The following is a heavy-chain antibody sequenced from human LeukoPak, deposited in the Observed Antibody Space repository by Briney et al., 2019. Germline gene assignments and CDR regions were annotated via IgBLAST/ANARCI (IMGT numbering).Heavy chain of an antibody. D-gene: IGHD4-17*01. CDR3: TSTASTVTTMGYYFDY. CDR1: GFTFGDYA. Sequence: GRSLRLSCTASGFTFGDYAMSWFRQAPGKGLEWVGFIRSKAYGGTTEYAASVKGRFTISRDDSKSIAYLQMNSLKTEDTVVYYCTSTASTVTTMGYYFDYWGQGTLVTVSS. V-gene: IGHV3-49*03. CDR2: IRSKAYGGTT. J-gene: IGHJ4*02.